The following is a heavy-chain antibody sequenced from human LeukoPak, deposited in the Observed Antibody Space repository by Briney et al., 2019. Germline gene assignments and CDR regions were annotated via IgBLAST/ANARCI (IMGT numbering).Heavy chain of an antibody. D-gene: IGHD3-10*01. Sequence: ASVKVSCKASGYTFTGYYMHWVRQAPGQGLEWMGWINPNSGGTNYAQKFQGRVTMTRDTSISTAYMELSRLRSDDTAVYYCARGGVYGSGNIDAFDIWGQGTMATVSS. CDR1: GYTFTGYY. CDR3: ARGGVYGSGNIDAFDI. CDR2: INPNSGGT. J-gene: IGHJ3*02. V-gene: IGHV1-2*02.